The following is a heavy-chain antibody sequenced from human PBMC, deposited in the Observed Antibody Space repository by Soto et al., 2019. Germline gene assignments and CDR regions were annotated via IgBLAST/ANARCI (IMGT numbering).Heavy chain of an antibody. CDR3: ARETYYDSSGPSFDP. J-gene: IGHJ5*02. D-gene: IGHD3-22*01. CDR2: INPNSGGT. Sequence: VSCKASGYTFTGYYMHWVRQAPGQGLEWMGWINPNSGGTNYAQKFQGWVTMTRDTSISTAYMELSRLRSDDTAVYYCARETYYDSSGPSFDPWGQGTLVTVSS. CDR1: GYTFTGYY. V-gene: IGHV1-2*04.